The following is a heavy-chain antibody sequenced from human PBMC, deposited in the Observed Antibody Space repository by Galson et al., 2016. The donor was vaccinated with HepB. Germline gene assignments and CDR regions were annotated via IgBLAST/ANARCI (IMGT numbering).Heavy chain of an antibody. CDR1: GYTFTDYN. CDR3: VRAIRTGPAAGAY. V-gene: IGHV1-2*02. D-gene: IGHD2-2*01. CDR2: INPKSGDT. J-gene: IGHJ4*02. Sequence: SVKVSCKASGYTFTDYNIHWVRQAPGRGLEWMAWINPKSGDTKSAQKFQGRVTMTSDMSISTAYLELSRLTSDDRAVYYCVRAIRTGPAAGAYWGQGTLVTVSS.